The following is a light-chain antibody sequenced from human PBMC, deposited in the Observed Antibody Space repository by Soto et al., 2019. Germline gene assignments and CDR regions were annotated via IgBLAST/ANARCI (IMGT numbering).Light chain of an antibody. CDR1: QSVRSSN. Sequence: EIVLTQSPGALSLSPGERASLSCRASQSVRSSNLAWYQQRPGQAPSLLIYGASSRATGIPDRFSGSGSGIDFTLTISGLEPEDSAVYYCQQYGSSPQTFGQGTKVEIK. CDR2: GAS. CDR3: QQYGSSPQT. V-gene: IGKV3-20*01. J-gene: IGKJ1*01.